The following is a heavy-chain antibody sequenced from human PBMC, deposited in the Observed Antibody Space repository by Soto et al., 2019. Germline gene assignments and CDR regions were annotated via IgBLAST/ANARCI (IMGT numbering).Heavy chain of an antibody. CDR1: GGSFSGYY. J-gene: IGHJ4*02. Sequence: SETLSLTCAVYGGSFSGYYWSWIRQPPGKGLEWIGEINHSGSTNYNPSLKSRVTISVDTSKNQFSLKLSSVTAADTAVYYCARVNAMVRGVMGRDYWGQGTLVTVSS. CDR2: INHSGST. V-gene: IGHV4-34*01. CDR3: ARVNAMVRGVMGRDY. D-gene: IGHD3-10*01.